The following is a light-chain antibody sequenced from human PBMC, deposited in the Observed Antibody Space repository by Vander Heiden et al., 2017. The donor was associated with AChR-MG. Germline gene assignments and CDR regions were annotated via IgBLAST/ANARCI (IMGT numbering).Light chain of an antibody. J-gene: IGKJ2*01. CDR3: QQSYRTQT. Sequence: DIQMTQFPSSLSASVGDRVTITCRAGQTISTSLNWYQQKPGKAPKLLIYLASSLQSGVPSRFSGSGSGTDFTLTISRLQPEDSANYYCQQSYRTQTFGQGTKLEIK. V-gene: IGKV1-39*01. CDR2: LAS. CDR1: QTISTS.